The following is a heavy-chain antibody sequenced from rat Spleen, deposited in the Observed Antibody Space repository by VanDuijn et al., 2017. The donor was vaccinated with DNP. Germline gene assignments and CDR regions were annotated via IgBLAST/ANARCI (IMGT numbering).Heavy chain of an antibody. CDR2: MSYSGSA. CDR3: ARWTRYFDY. Sequence: EVQLQESGPGLVKPSQSLSLTCSVTDYSITSNYWAWIRKFPGNKMEWMGYMSYSGSASYNPSLKSRISITRDTSKTQFFLQLNSVTTEDTATYYCARWTRYFDYWGQGVMVTVSS. CDR1: DYSITSNY. J-gene: IGHJ2*01. V-gene: IGHV3-1*01. D-gene: IGHD1-7*01.